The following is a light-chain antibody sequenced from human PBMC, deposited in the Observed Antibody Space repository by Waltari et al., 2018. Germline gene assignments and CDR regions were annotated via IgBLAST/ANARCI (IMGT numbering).Light chain of an antibody. Sequence: QSVLTQPPSASGAPGQSVTISCSGSRSNIGSHYVYWYQQLSGQAPRLLIYNNDQRPSGVPDRFSGSRSDTSASLAISGLQSNDEADYYCSAWDNSLSEVLFGGGTRLTVL. J-gene: IGLJ2*01. CDR3: SAWDNSLSEVL. V-gene: IGLV1-47*02. CDR2: NND. CDR1: RSNIGSHY.